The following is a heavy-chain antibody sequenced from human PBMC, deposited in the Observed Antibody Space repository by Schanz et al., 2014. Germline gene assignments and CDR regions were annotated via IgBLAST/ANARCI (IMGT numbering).Heavy chain of an antibody. V-gene: IGHV1-69*02. CDR2: IMPVLAIA. D-gene: IGHD1-26*01. CDR3: ARGTMPGAFDI. J-gene: IGHJ3*02. Sequence: QVLQVQSGSELKKPGASVKVSCKASGYTFTSYSMHWVRQAPGQGLEWMERIMPVLAIADYTQKFQGRVTFTTDKSTSTAYMELSSLRYEDTAVYDCARGTMPGAFDIWGQGTMVTVSS. CDR1: GYTFTSYS.